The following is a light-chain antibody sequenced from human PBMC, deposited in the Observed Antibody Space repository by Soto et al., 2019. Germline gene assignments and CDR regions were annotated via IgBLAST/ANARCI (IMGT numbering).Light chain of an antibody. V-gene: IGKV3-15*01. Sequence: EIVMTQSPATLSVSPGERATLSCRASQSVSSNLAWYQQKPGQAPRLLIYGASTRATGIPARFSGSGSGTXFXLTISSLQSEDFAVYYCQQYNNWPQTFGQGTKVEIK. J-gene: IGKJ1*01. CDR2: GAS. CDR1: QSVSSN. CDR3: QQYNNWPQT.